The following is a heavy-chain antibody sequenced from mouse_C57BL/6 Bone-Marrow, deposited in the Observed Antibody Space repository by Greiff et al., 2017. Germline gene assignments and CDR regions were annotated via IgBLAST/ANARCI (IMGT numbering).Heavy chain of an antibody. J-gene: IGHJ2*01. Sequence: VQLQQSGPELVKPGASVKISCKASGYSFTGYFMNWVMQSHGKSLEWIGRINPYNGDTFYNQKFKGKATLTVDKSSSTAHMELRRLTSEDSAVYDCARDYGNDYWGQGTTLTVSS. D-gene: IGHD2-1*01. CDR1: GYSFTGYF. CDR3: ARDYGNDY. V-gene: IGHV1-20*01. CDR2: INPYNGDT.